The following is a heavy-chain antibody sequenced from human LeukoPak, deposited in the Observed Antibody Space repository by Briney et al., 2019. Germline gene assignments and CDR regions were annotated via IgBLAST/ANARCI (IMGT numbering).Heavy chain of an antibody. CDR3: AKDRVSPGFNWFDP. Sequence: GGSLRLSCAASGVIISSDAMSWGRQAPGKGLEWVSAINGRDENTYYADFVKGRFTISRENSKSTVYLQMNSLRTEDTAVYYCAKDRVSPGFNWFDPWGQGTLVTVSS. V-gene: IGHV3-23*01. D-gene: IGHD2/OR15-2a*01. CDR2: INGRDENT. CDR1: GVIISSDA. J-gene: IGHJ5*02.